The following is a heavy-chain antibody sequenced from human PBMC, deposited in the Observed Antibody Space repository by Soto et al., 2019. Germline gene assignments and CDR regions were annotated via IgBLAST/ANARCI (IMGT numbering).Heavy chain of an antibody. J-gene: IGHJ4*02. V-gene: IGHV3-23*01. Sequence: DEQLLESGGGLVQPGGSLRLSCAASGITFSSYSMSWVRQSPGKGLEWVSSISRSGDVTYDADSVKGRFTISRDNSKNSLYLQMNSLRAEDTAIYYCAKTGGFSGSYHFISWGQGTLVTVSS. CDR1: GITFSSYS. D-gene: IGHD1-26*01. CDR3: AKTGGFSGSYHFIS. CDR2: ISRSGDVT.